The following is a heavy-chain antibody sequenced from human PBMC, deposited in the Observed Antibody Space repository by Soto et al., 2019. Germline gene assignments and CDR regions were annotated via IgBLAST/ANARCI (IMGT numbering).Heavy chain of an antibody. D-gene: IGHD6-13*01. J-gene: IGHJ6*02. CDR2: INHSGST. V-gene: IGHV4-34*01. Sequence: SSETLCLTCAVYGGSFSGYYWSWIRQPPGKGLEWIGEINHSGSTNYNPSLKSRVTISVDTSKNQFSLKLSSVTAADTAVYYCARDRIAAAGSRYYYYYGMDVWGQGTTVTVSS. CDR3: ARDRIAAAGSRYYYYYGMDV. CDR1: GGSFSGYY.